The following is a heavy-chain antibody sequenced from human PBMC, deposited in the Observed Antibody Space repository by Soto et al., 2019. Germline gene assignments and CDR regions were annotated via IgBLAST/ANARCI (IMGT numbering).Heavy chain of an antibody. CDR3: AKDKRDDSSALGSFDI. J-gene: IGHJ3*02. D-gene: IGHD3-22*01. CDR1: GFTFSSYA. CDR2: ISGSGGST. Sequence: GGSLRLSCAASGFTFSSYAMSWVRQAPGKGLEWVSAISGSGGSTYYADSVKGRFTISRDNSKNTLYLQMNSLRAEDTAVYYCAKDKRDDSSALGSFDIWGQGTMVTVS. V-gene: IGHV3-23*01.